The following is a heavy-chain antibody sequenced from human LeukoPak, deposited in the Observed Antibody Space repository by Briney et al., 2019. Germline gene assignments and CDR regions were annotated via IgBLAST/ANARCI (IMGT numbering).Heavy chain of an antibody. Sequence: TGGSLRLSCSASGFTFSSYAMHWVRQAPGKGLEYVSAISSNGGSTHYADSVKGRFTISRDNSKNTLYLQMNSLRAEDTAVYYCARGERYYYDSSGYDYWGQGTLVTVSS. J-gene: IGHJ4*02. D-gene: IGHD3-22*01. V-gene: IGHV3-64*04. CDR2: ISSNGGST. CDR3: ARGERYYYDSSGYDY. CDR1: GFTFSSYA.